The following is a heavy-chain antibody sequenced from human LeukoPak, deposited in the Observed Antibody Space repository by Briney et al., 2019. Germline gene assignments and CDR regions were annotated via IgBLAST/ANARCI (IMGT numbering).Heavy chain of an antibody. CDR3: ARDGCSSTSCYFNWFDP. J-gene: IGHJ5*02. V-gene: IGHV1-69*13. D-gene: IGHD2-2*01. Sequence: GASVKVSCKASGGTFSSYAISWVRQAPGQGLEWMGGIIPIFGTANYAQKFQGRVTITADESTSTAYMELSSLRSEDTAVYYCARDGCSSTSCYFNWFDPWGQGTLVTVSS. CDR1: GGTFSSYA. CDR2: IIPIFGTA.